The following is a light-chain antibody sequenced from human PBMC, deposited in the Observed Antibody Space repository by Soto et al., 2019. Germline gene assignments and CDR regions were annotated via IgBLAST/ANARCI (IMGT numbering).Light chain of an antibody. CDR3: QQYSNYPWT. J-gene: IGKJ1*01. CDR1: QSISTW. V-gene: IGKV1-5*01. CDR2: DAS. Sequence: DIQMTQSPSTLSASVGDRVTITCRASQSISTWLAWYQQKPGQAPKLLIYDASSLESGVPSMFGGGGSGTEFTLTISSLQPDDFAIYYGQQYSNYPWTFGQGNKVEIK.